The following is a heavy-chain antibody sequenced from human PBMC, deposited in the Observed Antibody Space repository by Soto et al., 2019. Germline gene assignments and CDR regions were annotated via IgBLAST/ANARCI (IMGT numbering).Heavy chain of an antibody. CDR1: GYSCTSYW. D-gene: IGHD5-18*01. CDR2: IYPGDSDT. J-gene: IGHJ6*02. Sequence: XESLKISCQCSGYSCTSYWIGLVLQIPGKGLEWMGIIYPGDSDTRYSPSFQGQVTISADKSISTAYLQWSSLKASDTAMYYCARQAGRYSYGYYYYGMDVWGQGTTVTVSS. CDR3: ARQAGRYSYGYYYYGMDV. V-gene: IGHV5-51*01.